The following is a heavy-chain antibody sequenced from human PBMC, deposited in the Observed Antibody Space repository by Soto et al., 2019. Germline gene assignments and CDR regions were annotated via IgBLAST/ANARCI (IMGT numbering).Heavy chain of an antibody. D-gene: IGHD1-1*01. V-gene: IGHV4-34*01. J-gene: IGHJ6*01. Sequence: QVQLQQWGAGLLKPSETLSLTCAVYGGSLSGYYGNWIRQSPGKGLEWIGEINHSGSTNYNPSLKSRVTISIDTSKSKFSLKLSSMTAADTAVYYCARTRNLDVWGQGTTVIVSS. CDR3: ARTRNLDV. CDR1: GGSLSGYY. CDR2: INHSGST.